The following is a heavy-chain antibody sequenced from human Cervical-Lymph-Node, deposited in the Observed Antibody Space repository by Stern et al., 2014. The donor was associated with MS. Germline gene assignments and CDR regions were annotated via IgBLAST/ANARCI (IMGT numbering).Heavy chain of an antibody. J-gene: IGHJ5*02. CDR1: GGSISSYY. V-gene: IGHV4-59*01. CDR3: ARATDL. Sequence: QVQLQESGPGLVKPSETLSLTCTVSGGSISSYYWSWIRQPPGKGLEWIGYIYYSGTTNYNASIKGRVAISIDTSKTQFSLRLSSVTAADTAVYYCARATDLWGQGTLVTVSS. CDR2: IYYSGTT.